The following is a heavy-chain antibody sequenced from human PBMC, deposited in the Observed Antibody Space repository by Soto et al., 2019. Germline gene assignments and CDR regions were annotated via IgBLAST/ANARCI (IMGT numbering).Heavy chain of an antibody. V-gene: IGHV1-46*03. CDR1: GNTFTRYY. CDR3: ARGAYCGGDCYDY. J-gene: IGHJ4*02. CDR2: ISPGGDRT. Sequence: ASVKVSCKASGNTFTRYYMHWVRQAPGQGLEWMGMISPGGDRTTYAQKFQGRVTMTRDTSTSTVYMELSSLKSEDTAVYYCARGAYCGGDCYDYWGQETLVTVS. D-gene: IGHD2-21*01.